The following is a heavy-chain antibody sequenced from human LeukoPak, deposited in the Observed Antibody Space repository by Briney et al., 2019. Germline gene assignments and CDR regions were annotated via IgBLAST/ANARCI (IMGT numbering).Heavy chain of an antibody. CDR3: AKDLPPRGGFLEWLLPDY. J-gene: IGHJ4*02. Sequence: GGSLRLSCAASGFTFSSYWMHWVRQAPGKGLVWVSRINSDGSSTSYADSVKGRFTISRDNAKNTLYLQMNSLRAEDTAVYYCAKDLPPRGGFLEWLLPDYWGQGTLVTVSS. CDR2: INSDGSST. CDR1: GFTFSSYW. V-gene: IGHV3-74*01. D-gene: IGHD3-3*01.